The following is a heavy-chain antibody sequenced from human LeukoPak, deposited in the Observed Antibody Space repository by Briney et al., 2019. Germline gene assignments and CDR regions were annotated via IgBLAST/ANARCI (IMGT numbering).Heavy chain of an antibody. D-gene: IGHD3-10*01. CDR3: ARHLWFGELRRDYYYSYYLDV. J-gene: IGHJ6*03. V-gene: IGHV4-39*07. Sequence: SETLSLTCTVSGGSITSSSYYWGWIRQPPGKGLEWIGSVYYSGNTYYNSSLKSRVTISVDTSKNQFSLKLSSVTAADTAVYYCARHLWFGELRRDYYYSYYLDVWGKGTTVTISS. CDR2: VYYSGNT. CDR1: GGSITSSSYY.